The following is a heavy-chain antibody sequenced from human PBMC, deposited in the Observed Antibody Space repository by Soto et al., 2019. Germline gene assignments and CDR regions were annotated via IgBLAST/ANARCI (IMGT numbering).Heavy chain of an antibody. J-gene: IGHJ6*02. D-gene: IGHD3-10*01. CDR2: IYYSGST. Sequence: QVQLQESGPGLVKPSETLSLTCTVSGGSISSYYWSWIRQPPGKGLEWIGYIYYSGSTNYNPSLKSRVTISVDTSKTQFSLKLSSVTAADTAVYYCARSYGSGSYYNSYYYYYGMDVWGQGTTVTVSS. CDR1: GGSISSYY. CDR3: ARSYGSGSYYNSYYYYYGMDV. V-gene: IGHV4-59*01.